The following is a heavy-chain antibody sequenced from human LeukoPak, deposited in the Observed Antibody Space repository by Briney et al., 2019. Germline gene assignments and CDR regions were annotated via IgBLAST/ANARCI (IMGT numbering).Heavy chain of an antibody. CDR3: ARALIYDSRPSPRSSRQGYYYGMDV. Sequence: SETLSLTCAVYGGSSSGYYWSWIRQPPGKGLEWIGEINHSGSTNYNPSLKSRVTISVDTSKNQFSLKLSSVTAADTAVYYCARALIYDSRPSPRSSRQGYYYGMDVWGQGTTVTVSS. CDR2: INHSGST. CDR1: GGSSSGYY. V-gene: IGHV4-34*01. D-gene: IGHD2-8*01. J-gene: IGHJ6*02.